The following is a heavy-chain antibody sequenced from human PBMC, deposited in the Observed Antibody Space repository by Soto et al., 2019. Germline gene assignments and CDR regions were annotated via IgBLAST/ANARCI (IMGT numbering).Heavy chain of an antibody. CDR3: ATHVNYYGSGSYGWIDP. J-gene: IGHJ5*02. CDR2: IYYSGST. Sequence: VQLQESGPGLVKPSETLSLTCTVSGGSISSDYWSWIRQPPEKGLEWIGYIYYSGSTNYNPSLKSRVTISVDTSKNQFSLKLSSVTAADTAVYYCATHVNYYGSGSYGWIDPWGQGTLVTVSS. D-gene: IGHD3-10*01. CDR1: GGSISSDY. V-gene: IGHV4-59*08.